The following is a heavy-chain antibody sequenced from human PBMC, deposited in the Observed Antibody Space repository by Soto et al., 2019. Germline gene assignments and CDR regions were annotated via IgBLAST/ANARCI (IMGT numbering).Heavy chain of an antibody. CDR1: GYTFTSYA. J-gene: IGHJ4*02. CDR2: INAGNGNT. V-gene: IGHV1-3*05. D-gene: IGHD2-21*02. CDR3: ARSIVVVTAPDY. Sequence: QVQLVQSGAEEKKPGASVKVSCKASGYTFTSYAMHWVRQAPGQRLEWMGWINAGNGNTKYSQKFQGRVTITRDTAARTAYMELSSLRSEATAVYYCARSIVVVTAPDYWGQGTLVTVSS.